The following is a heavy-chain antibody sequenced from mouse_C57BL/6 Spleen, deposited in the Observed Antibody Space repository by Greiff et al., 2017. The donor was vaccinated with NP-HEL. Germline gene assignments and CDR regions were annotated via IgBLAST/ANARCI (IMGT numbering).Heavy chain of an antibody. CDR1: GFTFSSYA. CDR2: ISDGGSYT. CDR3: ARDDYDPYWYFDV. V-gene: IGHV5-4*01. Sequence: EVKLMESGGGLVKPGGSLKLSCAASGFTFSSYAMSWVRQTPEKRLEWVATISDGGSYTYYPDNVKGRFTISRDNAKNNLYLQMSHLKSEDTAMYYCARDDYDPYWYFDVWGTGTTVTVSS. D-gene: IGHD2-4*01. J-gene: IGHJ1*03.